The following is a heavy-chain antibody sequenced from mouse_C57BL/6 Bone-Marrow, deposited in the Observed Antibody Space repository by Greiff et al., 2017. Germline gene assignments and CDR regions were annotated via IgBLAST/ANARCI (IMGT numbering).Heavy chain of an antibody. CDR2: ISYSGST. CDR1: GYSITSGYD. Sequence: EVKVEESGPGMVKPSQSLSLTCTVTGYSITSGYDWHWIRHFPGNKLEWMGYISYSGSTNYNPSLKSRISITHDTSKNHFFLKLNSVTTDDTATDYCAREGYYDAMDYWGQGTSVTVSS. V-gene: IGHV3-1*01. J-gene: IGHJ4*01. CDR3: AREGYYDAMDY. D-gene: IGHD2-2*01.